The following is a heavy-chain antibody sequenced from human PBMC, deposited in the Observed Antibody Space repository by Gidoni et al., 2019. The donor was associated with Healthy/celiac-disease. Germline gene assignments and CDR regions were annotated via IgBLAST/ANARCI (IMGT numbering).Heavy chain of an antibody. CDR1: GYSFTSYW. Sequence: EVQLVQSVAAVKKPGESLRISCKGSGYSFTSYWISWVRQMPGKGLAWMGRIDPSDPYTNYSPSVQGHVTISADKSISTAYLQWSSLKASDTAMYYCARHSLGHIDYWGQGTLVTVSS. V-gene: IGHV5-10-1*03. D-gene: IGHD3-16*02. CDR3: ARHSLGHIDY. J-gene: IGHJ4*02. CDR2: IDPSDPYT.